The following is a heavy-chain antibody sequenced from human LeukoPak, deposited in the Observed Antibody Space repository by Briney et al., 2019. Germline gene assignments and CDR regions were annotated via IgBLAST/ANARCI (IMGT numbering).Heavy chain of an antibody. Sequence: ASVKVSCKASGYTFTSYGISWVRQAPGQGLEWMGWISAYNGNTNYAQKLQGRVTMTTDTSTSTAYMELRSLRSDDRAVYYCGRAAMVRGVINWFDPWGQGPLVTVSS. D-gene: IGHD3-10*01. V-gene: IGHV1-18*01. CDR2: ISAYNGNT. CDR3: GRAAMVRGVINWFDP. CDR1: GYTFTSYG. J-gene: IGHJ5*02.